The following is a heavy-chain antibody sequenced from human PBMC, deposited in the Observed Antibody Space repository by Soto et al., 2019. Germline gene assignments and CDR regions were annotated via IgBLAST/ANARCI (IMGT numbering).Heavy chain of an antibody. J-gene: IGHJ4*02. CDR1: GFTFSGSP. CDR3: TTEFYARVANFDY. D-gene: IGHD2-8*01. Sequence: PGGSLRLSCAASGFTFSGSPMHWVRQASGKGLEWVGRIRSKTDSYATAYAAPVKGRFTISRDDSKNTLYLQMNSLKTEDTAVYYCTTEFYARVANFDYWGQGTLVTVSS. CDR2: IRSKTDSYAT. V-gene: IGHV3-73*01.